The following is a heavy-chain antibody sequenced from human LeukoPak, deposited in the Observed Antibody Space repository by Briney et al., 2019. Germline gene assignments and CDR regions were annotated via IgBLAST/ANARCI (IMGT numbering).Heavy chain of an antibody. CDR1: GGTFSSYA. Sequence: SVKVSCKASGGTFSSYAISWVRQAPGQGLEWMGRIIPILGIANYAQKFQGRVTITADKSTSTAYMELSSLRSEDTAVYYCARDPYDILTGRGYYFDYWGQGTLVTVSS. CDR3: ARDPYDILTGRGYYFDY. J-gene: IGHJ4*02. D-gene: IGHD3-9*01. V-gene: IGHV1-69*04. CDR2: IIPILGIA.